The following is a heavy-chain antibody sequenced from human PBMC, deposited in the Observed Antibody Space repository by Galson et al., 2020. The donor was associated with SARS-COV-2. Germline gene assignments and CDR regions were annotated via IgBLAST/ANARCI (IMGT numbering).Heavy chain of an antibody. J-gene: IGHJ4*02. CDR2: IYYRGDT. CDR1: GGSVNSYDDY. V-gene: IGHV4-39*01. D-gene: IGHD2-15*01. CDR3: ARRRTCSGATCWPFDY. Sequence: ASETLSLTCTVSGGSVNSYDDYWGWIRQFPGRGLEWVGTIYYRGDTYYNPSLKSRVIVSVDTSKNQVSLSLTSLTAADTAVYFCARRRTCSGATCWPFDYWGQGILVTVSS.